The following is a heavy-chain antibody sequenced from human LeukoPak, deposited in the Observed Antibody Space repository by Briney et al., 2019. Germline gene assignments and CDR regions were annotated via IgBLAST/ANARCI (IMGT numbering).Heavy chain of an antibody. V-gene: IGHV3-21*01. CDR3: ERDGRCGGDCYAS. J-gene: IGHJ4*02. D-gene: IGHD2-21*02. CDR2: ISSSSSYI. Sequence: PGGSLRLAWAASGFSFSRDTMNWVRQAPGKGLEWVSIISSSSSYIYYADSVKGRFTISRDNAKNALYLQMNSLRVEDTAVYYLERDGRCGGDCYASWGQGTLVTVSS. CDR1: GFSFSRDT.